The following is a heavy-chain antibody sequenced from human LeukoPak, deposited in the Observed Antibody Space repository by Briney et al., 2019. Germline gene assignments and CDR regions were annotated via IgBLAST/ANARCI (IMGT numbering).Heavy chain of an antibody. CDR3: ARGIQSSSWYGDY. V-gene: IGHV1-3*01. D-gene: IGHD6-13*01. CDR2: INAGNGNT. Sequence: ASVKVSCKASGYTFTSYAMHWVRQAPGQRLEWMGWINAGNGNTKYSQKFQGRVTFTRDTSASTAYMELSSLRSEDTAVYYCARGIQSSSWYGDYWGQGTLVTVSS. J-gene: IGHJ4*02. CDR1: GYTFTSYA.